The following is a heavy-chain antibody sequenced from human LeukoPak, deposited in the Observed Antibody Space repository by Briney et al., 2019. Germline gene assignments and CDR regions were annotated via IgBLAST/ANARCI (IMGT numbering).Heavy chain of an antibody. Sequence: ASVKVSCKSSGYTFTNYSFSWVRQAPGQGLEWMGWISAYNGNTNYAQKFQGRVTMTTDTSTSTAYMELRSLRSDDTAVYYCAREVWDYDILTGYFDYWGQGTLVTVSS. CDR1: GYTFTNYS. CDR3: AREVWDYDILTGYFDY. J-gene: IGHJ4*02. CDR2: ISAYNGNT. V-gene: IGHV1-18*04. D-gene: IGHD3-9*01.